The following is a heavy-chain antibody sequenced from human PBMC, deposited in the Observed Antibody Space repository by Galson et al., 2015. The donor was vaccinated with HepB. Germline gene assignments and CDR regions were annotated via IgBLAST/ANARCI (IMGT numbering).Heavy chain of an antibody. CDR2: IKQDGSEK. J-gene: IGHJ3*02. CDR3: ARRDSVVVPAAMSAFDI. CDR1: GFTFSSYW. D-gene: IGHD2-2*01. Sequence: SLRLSCAASGFTFSSYWMSWVRQAPGKGLEWVANIKQDGSEKYYVDSVKGRFTISRDNAKNSLYLQMNSLRAEDTAVYYCARRDSVVVPAAMSAFDIWGQGTMVTVSS. V-gene: IGHV3-7*01.